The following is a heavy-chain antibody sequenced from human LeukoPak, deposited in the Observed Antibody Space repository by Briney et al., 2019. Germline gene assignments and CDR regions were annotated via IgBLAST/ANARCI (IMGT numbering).Heavy chain of an antibody. J-gene: IGHJ3*02. Sequence: GGSLRLSCAASGFTFSSYAMHWVRQAPGKGLEWVAVISYDGSNKYYADSVKGRFTISRDNSKNTLYLQMNSLRAEDTAVYYCARDLPGVSAFDIWGQGTMVTVSS. V-gene: IGHV3-30-3*01. CDR2: ISYDGSNK. CDR3: ARDLPGVSAFDI. D-gene: IGHD2-8*01. CDR1: GFTFSSYA.